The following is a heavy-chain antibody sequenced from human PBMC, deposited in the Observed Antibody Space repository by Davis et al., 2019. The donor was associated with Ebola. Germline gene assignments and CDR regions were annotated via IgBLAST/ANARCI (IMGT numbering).Heavy chain of an antibody. V-gene: IGHV3-21*05. CDR1: GFTFSSYS. Sequence: GGSLRLSCAASGFTFSSYSMNWVRQAPGKGLEWVSYISSSSSYIYYADSVKGRFTISRDNAKNSLYLQMNSLRAEDTAVYYCARDLVQLLSSSAGYYYGMDVWGKGTTVTVSS. J-gene: IGHJ6*04. CDR3: ARDLVQLLSSSAGYYYGMDV. CDR2: ISSSSSYI. D-gene: IGHD6-6*01.